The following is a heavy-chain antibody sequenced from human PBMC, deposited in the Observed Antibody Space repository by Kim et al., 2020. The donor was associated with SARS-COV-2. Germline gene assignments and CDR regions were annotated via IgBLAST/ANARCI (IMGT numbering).Heavy chain of an antibody. V-gene: IGHV3-21*01. Sequence: GGSLRLSCAASGFTFSTYSMNWVRQAPGKELEWVSSISSTSAYIYYADSVKGRFTISRDNAKDSLYLQMNSLRAEDTAVYYCARNLVPTTKTYGMDVWGQGTTVTVSS. CDR1: GFTFSTYS. J-gene: IGHJ6*02. D-gene: IGHD2-2*01. CDR3: ARNLVPTTKTYGMDV. CDR2: ISSTSAYI.